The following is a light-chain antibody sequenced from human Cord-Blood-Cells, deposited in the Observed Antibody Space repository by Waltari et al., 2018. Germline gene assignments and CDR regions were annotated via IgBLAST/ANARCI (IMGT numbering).Light chain of an antibody. J-gene: IGKJ3*01. CDR1: KSISSS. V-gene: IGKV1-39*01. Sequence: QMTQSPSSLSASGGDRVTITCRPSKSISSSLNWYQQKPGKAPKTLNYAASSLQSGVPLRFSGGGSATDFTLAITSLQPEDLAAYYCRQCYSTPPCTLGPGTKVDI. CDR2: AAS. CDR3: RQCYSTPPCT.